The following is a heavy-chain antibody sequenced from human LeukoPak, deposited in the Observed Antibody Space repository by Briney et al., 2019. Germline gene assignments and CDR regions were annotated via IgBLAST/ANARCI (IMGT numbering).Heavy chain of an antibody. Sequence: GGSLRLSCVASGFTFSSYGMHWVRQAPGVGLEWVAIISSDARDKYYADSVKGRFTISRDNSKSTLYLQMNSLRAEDTAVYYCAKGVRTTFYYDSSGCEFHYWGQGTLVTVSS. V-gene: IGHV3-30*18. CDR2: ISSDARDK. D-gene: IGHD3-22*01. CDR1: GFTFSSYG. CDR3: AKGVRTTFYYDSSGCEFHY. J-gene: IGHJ4*02.